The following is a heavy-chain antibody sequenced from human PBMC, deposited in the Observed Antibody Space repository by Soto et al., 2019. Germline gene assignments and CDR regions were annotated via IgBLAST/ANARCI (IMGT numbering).Heavy chain of an antibody. CDR2: IIPIFGTA. CDR1: GGTFSSYA. D-gene: IGHD3-22*01. V-gene: IGHV1-69*13. CDR3: ARDTYYYDSSGYYPHAFDI. Sequence: ASVKVSCKASGGTFSSYAISWVRQAPGQGLEWMGGIIPIFGTANYAQKFQGRVTITADESTSTAYMELSSLRSEDTAVYYCARDTYYYDSSGYYPHAFDIWGQGTMVTVSS. J-gene: IGHJ3*02.